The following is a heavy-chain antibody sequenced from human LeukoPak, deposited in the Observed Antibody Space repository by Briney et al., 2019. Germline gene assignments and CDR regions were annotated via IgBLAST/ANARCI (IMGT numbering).Heavy chain of an antibody. CDR2: INHSGST. J-gene: IGHJ4*02. CDR3: ASSNYSNYGYFDY. D-gene: IGHD4-4*01. Sequence: SETLSLTCAVYGGSFSGYYWSWIRQPPGKGLEWIGEINHSGSTNYNPSLKSRVTISVDTSKNQFSLKLSSVTAADTAVYYCASSNYSNYGYFDYWGQGTLVTVSS. CDR1: GGSFSGYY. V-gene: IGHV4-34*01.